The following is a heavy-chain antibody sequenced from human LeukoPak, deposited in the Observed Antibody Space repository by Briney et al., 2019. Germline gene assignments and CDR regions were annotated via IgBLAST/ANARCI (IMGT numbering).Heavy chain of an antibody. CDR2: ISYGGSNK. CDR1: GFTFSSYG. D-gene: IGHD2-8*01. Sequence: PGRSLRLSCAASGFTFSSYGMHWVRQAPGKGLEWVAVISYGGSNKYYADSVKGRFTISRDNSKNTLYLQMNSLRAEDTAVYYCAKDLMVTHYYYGMDVWGQGTTVTVSS. CDR3: AKDLMVTHYYYGMDV. V-gene: IGHV3-30*18. J-gene: IGHJ6*02.